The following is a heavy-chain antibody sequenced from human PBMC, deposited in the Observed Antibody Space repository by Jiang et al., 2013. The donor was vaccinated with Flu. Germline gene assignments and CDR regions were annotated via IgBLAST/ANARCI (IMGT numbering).Heavy chain of an antibody. Sequence: GLVKPSETLSVSCVVSGGTISGDYSWNWVRQPPGRGLEWIGYTSQDGRTSYNPSLKSRVSISVDMSRNKFSLRLNSVTAADTAIYYCARGALVPGPQPFDSWGRGTPFTVSS. CDR1: GGTISGDYS. D-gene: IGHD6-6*01. CDR3: ARGALVPGPQPFDS. CDR2: TSQDGRT. J-gene: IGHJ4*02. V-gene: IGHV4-30-2*01.